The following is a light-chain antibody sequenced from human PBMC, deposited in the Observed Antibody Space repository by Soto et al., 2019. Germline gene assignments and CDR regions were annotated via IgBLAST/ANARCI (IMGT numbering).Light chain of an antibody. J-gene: IGLJ2*01. CDR2: EVS. CDR1: SSDVGGYNY. V-gene: IGLV2-14*01. Sequence: QSALTQPASVSGSPGQSITISCTGTSSDVGGYNYVSWYQHHPGKAPKLMIYEVSSRPSGFSNRFFGSKSGNTASLTISGLQTEDEADYFCSSYRTKSSVVFGGGTKLTVL. CDR3: SSYRTKSSVV.